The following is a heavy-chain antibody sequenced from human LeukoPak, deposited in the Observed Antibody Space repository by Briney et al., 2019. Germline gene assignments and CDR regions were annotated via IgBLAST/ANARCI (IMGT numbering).Heavy chain of an antibody. J-gene: IGHJ4*02. V-gene: IGHV3-30*02. CDR2: ILSDGSYE. CDR1: GFSLSRNG. CDR3: AREKRDYDILTWFLDY. Sequence: GGSLRLSCATSGFSLSRNGMHWVRQAPGQGLEWVAFILSDGSYEYYADSVKGRFTISRDTSRNTLFLQMNSLRAEDTAVYYCAREKRDYDILTWFLDYWGQGTLVAVSS. D-gene: IGHD3-9*01.